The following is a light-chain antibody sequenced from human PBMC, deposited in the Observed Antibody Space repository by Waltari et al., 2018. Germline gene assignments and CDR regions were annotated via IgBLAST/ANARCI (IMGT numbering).Light chain of an antibody. Sequence: QSALTQPASVSGSPGQSITISCTGTSSDVGSYALVSWYQQHPGKAPKLMIYEVSKRPSGVSNRFSGSKSGNTASLTISGLQAEDEADYYCCSYAGSSTSVFGGGTKLTVL. CDR2: EVS. CDR1: SSDVGSYAL. CDR3: CSYAGSSTSV. J-gene: IGLJ3*02. V-gene: IGLV2-23*02.